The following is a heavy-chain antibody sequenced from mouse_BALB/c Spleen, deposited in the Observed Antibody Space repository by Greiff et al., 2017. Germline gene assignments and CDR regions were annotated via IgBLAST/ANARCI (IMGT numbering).Heavy chain of an antibody. J-gene: IGHJ4*01. CDR1: GFTFSSFG. Sequence: EVQGVESGGGLVQPGGSRKLSCAASGFTFSSFGMHWVRQAPEKGLEWVAYISSGSSTIYYADTVKGRFTISRDNPKNTLFLQMTSLRSEDTAMYYCARSEAFYYAMDYWGQGTSVTVSA. CDR2: ISSGSSTI. V-gene: IGHV5-17*02. CDR3: ARSEAFYYAMDY.